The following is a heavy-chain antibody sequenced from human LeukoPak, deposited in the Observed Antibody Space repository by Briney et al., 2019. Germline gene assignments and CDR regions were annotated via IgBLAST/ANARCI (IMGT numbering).Heavy chain of an antibody. CDR1: GGTFSSYA. D-gene: IGHD2-21*02. Sequence: SVKVSCKASGGTFSSYAISWVRQAPGQGLEWMGRIIPIFGTANYAQKFQGRATITTDESTSTVYMELSSLRSEDTAVYYCLIVVTAVYYFDYWGQGTLVTVSS. CDR3: LIVVTAVYYFDY. CDR2: IIPIFGTA. J-gene: IGHJ4*02. V-gene: IGHV1-69*05.